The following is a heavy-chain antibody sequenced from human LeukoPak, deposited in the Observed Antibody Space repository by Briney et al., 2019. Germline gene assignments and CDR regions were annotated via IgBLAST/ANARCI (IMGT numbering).Heavy chain of an antibody. CDR2: ISGDSTYT. Sequence: GGSLRLSCVASGFTFSDRYMTWIRQAPGKGLEWVARISGDSTYTNYADSVKGRFSISRDNAKKSLYLQIDSLRAEDTAVYYCARDMTALDYWGPGTLVTVSS. D-gene: IGHD2-21*02. CDR1: GFTFSDRY. CDR3: ARDMTALDY. J-gene: IGHJ4*02. V-gene: IGHV3-11*06.